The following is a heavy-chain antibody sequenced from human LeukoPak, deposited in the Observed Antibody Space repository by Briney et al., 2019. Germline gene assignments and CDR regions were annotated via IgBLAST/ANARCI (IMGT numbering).Heavy chain of an antibody. CDR1: GGTFSSYA. CDR3: ARVLIGSSWYGV. V-gene: IGHV1-69*05. Sequence: SVKVSCKASGGTFSSYAISWVRQAPGQGLEWMGGIIPIFGTANYAQKFQGRVTITRDTSASTAYMELSSLRSEDTAVYYCARVLIGSSWYGVWGQGTLVTVSS. CDR2: IIPIFGTA. D-gene: IGHD6-13*01. J-gene: IGHJ4*02.